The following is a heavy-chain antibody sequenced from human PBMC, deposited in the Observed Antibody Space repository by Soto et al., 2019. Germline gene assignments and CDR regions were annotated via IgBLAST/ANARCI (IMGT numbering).Heavy chain of an antibody. D-gene: IGHD5-18*01. V-gene: IGHV3-74*01. J-gene: IGHJ4*02. Sequence: GGPLRLSCAASGFAFSSYWMHWVRQAPGRGLVWVSRINSDGSSTSYADSVKGRFTISRDNAKNTLYLQMNSLRAEDTAVYYCARVTGYGPVWGQGTLVTVSS. CDR2: INSDGSST. CDR3: ARVTGYGPV. CDR1: GFAFSSYW.